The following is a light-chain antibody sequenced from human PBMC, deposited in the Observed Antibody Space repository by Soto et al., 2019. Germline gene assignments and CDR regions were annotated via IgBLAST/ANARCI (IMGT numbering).Light chain of an antibody. J-gene: IGLJ1*01. CDR3: NSYTSSSTYV. V-gene: IGLV2-14*03. Sequence: QSALTQPASVSGSPGQSITISRTGTSSDVGGFNYVSWYQQHPGKAPKLMIYDVTNRPSGVSYRFSGSKSGNTASLTISGLQAEDEADYYCNSYTSSSTYVFGTGTKAPS. CDR1: SSDVGGFNY. CDR2: DVT.